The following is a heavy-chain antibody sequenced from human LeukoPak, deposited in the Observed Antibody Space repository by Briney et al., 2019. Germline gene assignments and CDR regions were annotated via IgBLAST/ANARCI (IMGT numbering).Heavy chain of an antibody. D-gene: IGHD6-19*01. Sequence: SETLSLTCTVSGGSISSSSYYWGWIRQPPGKGLEWIGSIYYSGSTNYNPSLKSRVTISVDTSKNQFSLKLSSVTAADTAVYYCARILSSGWEDYWGQGTLVTVSS. CDR1: GGSISSSSYY. CDR2: IYYSGST. CDR3: ARILSSGWEDY. V-gene: IGHV4-39*07. J-gene: IGHJ4*02.